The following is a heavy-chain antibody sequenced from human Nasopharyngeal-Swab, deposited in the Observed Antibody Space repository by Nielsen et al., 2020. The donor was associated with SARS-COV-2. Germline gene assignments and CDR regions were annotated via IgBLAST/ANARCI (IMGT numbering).Heavy chain of an antibody. CDR3: ARCLYDSSGYDEILFDY. J-gene: IGHJ4*02. Sequence: GGSLRLSCAASGFTFSSYSMNWVRQAPGKGLEWVSSISSNSRYIYYADSVKGRFTISRDNAKNSLYLQMNSLRAEDTAVYYCARCLYDSSGYDEILFDYWGQGTLVTVSS. CDR1: GFTFSSYS. CDR2: ISSNSRYI. D-gene: IGHD3-22*01. V-gene: IGHV3-21*01.